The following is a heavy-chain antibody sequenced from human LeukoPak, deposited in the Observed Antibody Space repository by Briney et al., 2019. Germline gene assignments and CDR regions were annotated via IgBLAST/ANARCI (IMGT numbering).Heavy chain of an antibody. CDR3: ARDNNGMDV. Sequence: PSETLPLTCTVSGCSISSYYWTFIRQPPGQRLEWIGYIYYSGSTNYNPSLKSRVTISVDTSKNQFSLKLSSVTAADTAVYYCARDNNGMDVWGQGTTVTVSS. V-gene: IGHV4-59*01. CDR2: IYYSGST. CDR1: GCSISSYY. J-gene: IGHJ6*02.